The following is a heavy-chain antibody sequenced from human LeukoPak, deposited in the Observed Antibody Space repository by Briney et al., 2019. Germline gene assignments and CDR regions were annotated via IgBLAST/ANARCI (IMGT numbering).Heavy chain of an antibody. Sequence: SETLSLTCTVSGGSIRSYYWSWIRQPPGKGLEWIGYIHYSGNTNYNPSLKSRVTISGDTSKNQFSLKLSSVTAADTAVYYCARADIAAAGTPNYYYYYGMDVWGQGTTVTVSS. V-gene: IGHV4-59*01. CDR1: GGSIRSYY. CDR3: ARADIAAAGTPNYYYYYGMDV. CDR2: IHYSGNT. J-gene: IGHJ6*02. D-gene: IGHD6-13*01.